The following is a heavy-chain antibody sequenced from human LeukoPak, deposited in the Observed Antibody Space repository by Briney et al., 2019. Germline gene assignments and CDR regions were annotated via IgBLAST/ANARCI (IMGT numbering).Heavy chain of an antibody. J-gene: IGHJ6*02. Sequence: VASVKVSCKASGGTFSSYAISWVRQAPGQGLEWMGGIIPIFGTANYAQKFQGRVTITADESTSTAYMELSSLRSEDTAAYYCARVGYYPMNYYYGMDVWGQGTTVTVSS. V-gene: IGHV1-69*13. CDR1: GGTFSSYA. CDR3: ARVGYYPMNYYYGMDV. D-gene: IGHD3-10*01. CDR2: IIPIFGTA.